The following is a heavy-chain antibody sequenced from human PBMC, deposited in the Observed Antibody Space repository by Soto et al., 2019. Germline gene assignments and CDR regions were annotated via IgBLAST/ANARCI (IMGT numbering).Heavy chain of an antibody. CDR3: AKPPYSSSSYYYYGMDV. Sequence: EVQLLESGGGLVQPGGSLRLSCAASGFTFSSYAMTWVRQAPGKGLEWVSAISGSGGTTYHAGSVKGRFTISRDNTKKTLYLQMNSLRAEDAAVYYCAKPPYSSSSYYYYGMDVWGQGTKVTVSS. D-gene: IGHD6-6*01. CDR1: GFTFSSYA. CDR2: ISGSGGTT. J-gene: IGHJ6*02. V-gene: IGHV3-23*01.